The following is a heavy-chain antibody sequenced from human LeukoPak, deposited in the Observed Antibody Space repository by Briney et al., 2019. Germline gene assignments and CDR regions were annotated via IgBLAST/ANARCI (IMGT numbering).Heavy chain of an antibody. CDR3: ARDKRSGWSEYYFDY. D-gene: IGHD6-19*01. CDR1: GFTFSSYS. Sequence: PGGSLRLSCAASGFTFSSYSMNWVRQAPGKGLEWVSSISSSSSYIYYADSVKGRFTISRDNAKNSLYLQMNSLRAEDTAVYYCARDKRSGWSEYYFDYWGQGTLVTVPS. CDR2: ISSSSSYI. J-gene: IGHJ4*02. V-gene: IGHV3-21*01.